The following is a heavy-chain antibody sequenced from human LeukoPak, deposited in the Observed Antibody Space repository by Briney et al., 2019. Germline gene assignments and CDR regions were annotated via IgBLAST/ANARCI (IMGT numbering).Heavy chain of an antibody. CDR2: ISSSISYI. D-gene: IGHD1-26*01. CDR3: ATSIVGLTYDEHFQH. CDR1: GFSFSSYS. Sequence: GGSLRLSCAASGFSFSSYSMNWVRQAPGKGLEWVSSISSSISYIYYGDSMKGRFTISRDNAKNSLYLQMNSLRAEDTAVYYCATSIVGLTYDEHFQHWGQGTLVTVSS. V-gene: IGHV3-21*04. J-gene: IGHJ1*01.